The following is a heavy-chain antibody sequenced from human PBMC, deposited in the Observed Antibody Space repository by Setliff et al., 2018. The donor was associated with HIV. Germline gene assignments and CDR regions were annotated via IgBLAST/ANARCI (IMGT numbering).Heavy chain of an antibody. V-gene: IGHV4-39*02. CDR1: GGSISSSSYY. CDR2: IYYSGRT. D-gene: IGHD4-17*01. Sequence: SETLSLTCTVSGGSISSSSYYWGWIRQPPGKGLEWIGSIYYSGRTYYNPSLKSRVTTSVEKSKNQFSLKLSSVTAADTAVYYCARDWAEPPTKDYFDPWGQGTLVTVSS. CDR3: ARDWAEPPTKDYFDP. J-gene: IGHJ5*02.